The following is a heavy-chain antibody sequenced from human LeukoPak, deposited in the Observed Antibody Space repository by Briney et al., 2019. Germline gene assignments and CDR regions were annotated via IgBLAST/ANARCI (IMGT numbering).Heavy chain of an antibody. V-gene: IGHV4-4*07. J-gene: IGHJ4*02. CDR2: IYTSGST. CDR1: GGSISSYY. CDR3: ARDPIYCSGGSCYPSGFDY. Sequence: SETLSLTCTVSGGSISSYYWSWIRQPAGKGLEWIGRIYTSGSTNYNPSLKSRVTISVDTSKNQFSLKLSSVTAADTAVYYCARDPIYCSGGSCYPSGFDYWGQGTLVTVSS. D-gene: IGHD2-15*01.